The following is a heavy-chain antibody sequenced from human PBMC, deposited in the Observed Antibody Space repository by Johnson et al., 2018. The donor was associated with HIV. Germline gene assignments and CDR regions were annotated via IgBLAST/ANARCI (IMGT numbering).Heavy chain of an antibody. CDR2: IKSDGGST. V-gene: IGHV3-74*01. D-gene: IGHD5-12*01. Sequence: MQLVESGGGLVQPGGSLRLSCVVSGFTFKTYWMLWVRQAPGKGLVWVARIKSDGGSTSYVDSVKGRFIISRDNTKNTLYLQMNSLRAEDTAVYYCARVQVAMATIGYAFDIWGQGTMVTVSS. CDR3: ARVQVAMATIGYAFDI. CDR1: GFTFKTYW. J-gene: IGHJ3*02.